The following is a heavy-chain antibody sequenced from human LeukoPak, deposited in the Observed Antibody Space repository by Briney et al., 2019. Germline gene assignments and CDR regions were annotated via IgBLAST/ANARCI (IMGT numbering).Heavy chain of an antibody. CDR2: IYHRGTT. D-gene: IGHD3-3*01. CDR3: ARRSGADLEWLRDAFDI. V-gene: IGHV4-4*02. Sequence: SGTLSLTCAVSGDSISSSHWWTWVRQPPGKGLEWIGEIYHRGTTNYNLSLKSRVTISVDRSKNQFSLRLTSVTAADTAVYYCARRSGADLEWLRDAFDIWGQGTMVTVSS. CDR1: GDSISSSHW. J-gene: IGHJ3*02.